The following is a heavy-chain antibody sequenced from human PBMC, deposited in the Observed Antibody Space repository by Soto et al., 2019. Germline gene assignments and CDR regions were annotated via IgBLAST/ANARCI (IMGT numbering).Heavy chain of an antibody. CDR2: ISYDGSNK. Sequence: GGSLRLSCAASGFTFSSYAMHWVRQAPGKGLEWVAVISYDGSNKYYADSVKGRFTISRDNSKNTLYLQMNSLRAEDTAVYYCARDRISGNYGMDVWGQGTTVTVSS. CDR3: ARDRISGNYGMDV. CDR1: GFTFSSYA. J-gene: IGHJ6*02. D-gene: IGHD3-3*02. V-gene: IGHV3-30-3*01.